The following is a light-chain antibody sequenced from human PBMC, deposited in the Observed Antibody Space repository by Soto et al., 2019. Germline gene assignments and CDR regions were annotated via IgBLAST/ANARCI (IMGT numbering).Light chain of an antibody. CDR3: QQYNHWPPWT. CDR2: AAS. V-gene: IGKV3-20*01. Sequence: EILLTQSPSTLSLSPGEGVTLSCRASQSVTVNSLAWYQQKPGQAPRLLIYAASTRAAAVPDRFTGSGSGTDFALNISRLEPEDFGVYYCQQYNHWPPWTFGQGTKVEIK. J-gene: IGKJ1*01. CDR1: QSVTVNS.